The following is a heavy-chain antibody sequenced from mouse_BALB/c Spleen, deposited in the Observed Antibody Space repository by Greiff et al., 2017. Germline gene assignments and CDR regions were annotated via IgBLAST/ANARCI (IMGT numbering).Heavy chain of an antibody. J-gene: IGHJ1*01. V-gene: IGHV14-1*02. D-gene: IGHD1-1*01. CDR3: ARPFYFDV. CDR2: IDPENGNT. CDR1: GFNIKDYY. Sequence: VQLKQSGAELVRPGALVKLSCKASGFNIKDYYMHWVKQRPEQGLEWIGWIDPENGNTIYDPKFQGKASITADTSSNTAYLQLSSLTSEDTAVYYCARPFYFDVWGAGTTVTVSS.